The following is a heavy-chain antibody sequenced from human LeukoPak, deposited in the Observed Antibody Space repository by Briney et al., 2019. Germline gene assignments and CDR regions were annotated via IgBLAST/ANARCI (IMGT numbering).Heavy chain of an antibody. CDR3: ALLAVASDFDY. CDR1: GFPFSIYE. J-gene: IGHJ4*02. Sequence: GGSLRLSCAVSGFPFSIYEMNWVRQAPGKGLEWVSNIGSSGTTRYYADSVKGRFSISRDNAKNSLYLQMNSLRVEDTGVYYCALLAVASDFDYWGQGALVTASS. CDR2: IGSSGTTR. D-gene: IGHD6-19*01. V-gene: IGHV3-48*03.